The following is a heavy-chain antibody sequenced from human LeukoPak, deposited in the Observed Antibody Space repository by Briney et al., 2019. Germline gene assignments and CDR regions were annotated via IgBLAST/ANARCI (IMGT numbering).Heavy chain of an antibody. V-gene: IGHV3-23*01. Sequence: GGSLRLSCAASEFTFRAYALTWVRQAPGKGLEWVSSISGTGDDTYYADSVKGRFTISRDNSKDTLFLLMSSLRAEDTAVYYCAKWAGDVTHANAWYGSLDHWGRGTPVTVSS. CDR3: AKWAGDVTHANAWYGSLDH. CDR1: EFTFRAYA. J-gene: IGHJ4*02. CDR2: ISGTGDDT. D-gene: IGHD6-13*01.